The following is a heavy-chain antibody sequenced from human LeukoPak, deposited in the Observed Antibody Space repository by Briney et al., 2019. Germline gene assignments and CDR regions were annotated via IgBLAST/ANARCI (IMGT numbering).Heavy chain of an antibody. CDR2: IGTAGDT. J-gene: IGHJ3*02. V-gene: IGHV3-13*01. CDR1: GFTFSSYD. CDR3: ARGGYSSSWYGSDAFDI. Sequence: GGSLRLSCAASGFTFSSYDMHWVRQATGKGLEWVSAIGTAGDTCYPGSVKGRFTISRENAKNSLYLQMNSLRAGDTAVYYCARGGYSSSWYGSDAFDIWGQGTMVTVSS. D-gene: IGHD6-13*01.